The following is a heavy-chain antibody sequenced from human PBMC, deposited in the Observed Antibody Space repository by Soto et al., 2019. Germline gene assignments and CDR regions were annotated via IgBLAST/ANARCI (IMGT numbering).Heavy chain of an antibody. CDR3: ARGGVSTRTFDY. CDR2: IYPSDSDT. V-gene: IGHV5-51*01. J-gene: IGHJ4*02. D-gene: IGHD3-3*01. CDR1: GYNFAGYW. Sequence: PGESLKISCKGSGYNFAGYWIAWVRRMPGKGLELMGIIYPSDSDTRYRPSFQGQVTISADKSISSAYLQWSSLRASDTAMYYCARGGVSTRTFDYWGQGTQVTVSS.